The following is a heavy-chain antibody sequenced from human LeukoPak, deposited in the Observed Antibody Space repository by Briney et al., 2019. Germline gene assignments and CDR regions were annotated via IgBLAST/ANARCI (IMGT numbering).Heavy chain of an antibody. Sequence: ASVKVSCKASGYTFTSYGISWVRQAPGQGLEWMGWISAYNGNTNYAQKLQGRVTMTTDTSTSTAYMELRSLRSDDTAVYYCARDVIAAEDYYYGMDVWGQGTTVTVS. CDR2: ISAYNGNT. J-gene: IGHJ6*02. CDR1: GYTFTSYG. CDR3: ARDVIAAEDYYYGMDV. V-gene: IGHV1-18*01. D-gene: IGHD6-13*01.